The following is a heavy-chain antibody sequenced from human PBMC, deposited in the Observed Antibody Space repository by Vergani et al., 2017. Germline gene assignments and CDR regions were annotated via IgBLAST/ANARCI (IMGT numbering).Heavy chain of an antibody. J-gene: IGHJ3*02. D-gene: IGHD3-22*01. V-gene: IGHV3-11*01. CDR2: ISSSGSTI. Sequence: VQLVESGGGLIQPGGSLRLSCAASGFTVSSNYMSWVRQAPGKGLEWVSYISSSGSTIYYADSVKGRFTISRDNAKNSLYLQMNSLSAEDTAVYYCAKGIDSSGLDAFDIWGQGTMVTVSS. CDR1: GFTVSSNY. CDR3: AKGIDSSGLDAFDI.